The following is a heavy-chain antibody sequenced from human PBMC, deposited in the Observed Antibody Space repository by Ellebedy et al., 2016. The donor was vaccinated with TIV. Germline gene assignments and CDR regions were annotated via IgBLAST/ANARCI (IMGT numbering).Heavy chain of an antibody. V-gene: IGHV3-20*04. D-gene: IGHD3-22*01. CDR3: ARVNYDSSGYYYAYYYYGMDV. Sequence: GGSLRLSCAASGFTFDDYGMSWVRQAPGKGLEWVSGINWNGGSTGYADSVKGRFTISRDNAKNSLYLQMNSLRAEDTALYYCARVNYDSSGYYYAYYYYGMDVWGQGTTVTVSS. CDR2: INWNGGST. J-gene: IGHJ6*02. CDR1: GFTFDDYG.